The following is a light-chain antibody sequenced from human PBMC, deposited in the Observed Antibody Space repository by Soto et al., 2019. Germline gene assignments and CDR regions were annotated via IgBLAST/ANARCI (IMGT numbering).Light chain of an antibody. CDR3: SSYTSSSTDV. CDR1: SSDIGGSNY. CDR2: EVS. J-gene: IGLJ1*01. Sequence: QSALTQPASVSGSPGQSITISCTGTSSDIGGSNYVSWYRHHPGKAPKLMIYEVSKRPSGVSNRFSGSKSGNTASLTISGLQAEDEADYYCSSYTSSSTDVFGTGTQLTVL. V-gene: IGLV2-14*01.